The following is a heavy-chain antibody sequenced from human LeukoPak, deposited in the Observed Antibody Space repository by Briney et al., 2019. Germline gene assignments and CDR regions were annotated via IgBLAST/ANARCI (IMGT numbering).Heavy chain of an antibody. CDR1: GGSISSGGYY. V-gene: IGHV4-31*03. D-gene: IGHD3-22*01. Sequence: PSETLSLTCTVSGGSISSGGYYWSWIRQHPGKGLEWIGYIYYSGSTYYNPSLKSRVTISVDTSKNQFSLKLSSVTAADTAVYYCARANYYDSSGYFWFGYWGQGILVTVSS. CDR2: IYYSGST. CDR3: ARANYYDSSGYFWFGY. J-gene: IGHJ4*02.